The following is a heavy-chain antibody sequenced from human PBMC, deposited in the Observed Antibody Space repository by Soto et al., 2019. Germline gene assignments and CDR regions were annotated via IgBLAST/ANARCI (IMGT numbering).Heavy chain of an antibody. CDR3: ARDGTLYDSSGYYYLY. D-gene: IGHD3-22*01. CDR2: IIPMFGTA. V-gene: IGHV1-69*13. Sequence: ASVKVSFNASGGTFSRYAINWVRQAPGQGLEWMGGIIPMFGTANYAQKFQGRVTITADESTNTGYMELRSLISEDTAVDYCARDGTLYDSSGYYYLYWGQGIMVTGSS. CDR1: GGTFSRYA. J-gene: IGHJ4*02.